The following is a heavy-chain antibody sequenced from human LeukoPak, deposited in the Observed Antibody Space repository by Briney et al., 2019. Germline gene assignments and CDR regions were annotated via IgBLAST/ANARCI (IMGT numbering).Heavy chain of an antibody. D-gene: IGHD1-14*01. CDR3: YREGF. Sequence: SWVRQAPGKGLEWVGRIKSKTDGGTADYAAPVKGRFTILRDDTKNTLYLQMSSLKTEDTALYYCYREGFWGQGTLVTVSS. J-gene: IGHJ4*02. V-gene: IGHV3-15*01. CDR2: IKSKTDGGTA.